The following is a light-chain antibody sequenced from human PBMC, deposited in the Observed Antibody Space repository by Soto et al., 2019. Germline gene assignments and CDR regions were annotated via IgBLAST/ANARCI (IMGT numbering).Light chain of an antibody. CDR1: SSDVGAYKF. V-gene: IGLV2-14*01. CDR3: GTWDSSLSAGV. CDR2: EVS. J-gene: IGLJ3*02. Sequence: QSALTQPASVSGSPGQSITIFCSGTSSDVGAYKFVSWYRHHPGKAPQVMIYEVSNRPSGVSNRFSGSKSGNTASLTISGLQPEDEGDYYCGTWDSSLSAGVFGGGTKLTVL.